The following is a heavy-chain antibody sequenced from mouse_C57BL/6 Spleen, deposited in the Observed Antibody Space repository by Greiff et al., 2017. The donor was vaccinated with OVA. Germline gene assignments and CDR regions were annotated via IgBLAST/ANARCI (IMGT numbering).Heavy chain of an antibody. CDR2: ISYDGSN. D-gene: IGHD2-4*01. J-gene: IGHJ4*01. V-gene: IGHV3-6*01. CDR1: GYSITSGYY. CDR3: ARKAYDYDGYAMDY. Sequence: EVQLVESGPGLVKPSQSLSLTCSVTGYSITSGYYWNWIRQFPGNKLEWMGYISYDGSNNYNPSLKNRISITRDTSKNQFFLKLNSVTTEDTATYYCARKAYDYDGYAMDYWGQGTSVTVSS.